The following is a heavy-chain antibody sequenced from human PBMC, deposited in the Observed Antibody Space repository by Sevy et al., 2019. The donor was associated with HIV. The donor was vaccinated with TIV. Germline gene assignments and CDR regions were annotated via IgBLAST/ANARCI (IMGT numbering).Heavy chain of an antibody. V-gene: IGHV4-34*01. CDR2: INHSGST. J-gene: IGHJ4*02. D-gene: IGHD3-22*01. Sequence: SETLSLTCAVYGGSFSGYYWSWIRQPPGKGLEWIGEINHSGSTNYNPSLKSRVTISVDTSKNQFSLKLGSVTAADTAVYYCARGQGRSDDSSGYYYDYWGQGTLVTVSS. CDR3: ARGQGRSDDSSGYYYDY. CDR1: GGSFSGYY.